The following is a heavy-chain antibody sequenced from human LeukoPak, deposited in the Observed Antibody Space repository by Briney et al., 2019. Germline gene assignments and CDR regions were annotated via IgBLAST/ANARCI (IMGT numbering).Heavy chain of an antibody. J-gene: IGHJ4*02. V-gene: IGHV1-18*01. Sequence: ASVKVSCKTSGYTFISFGISWVRQAPGQGLEWMGWISGYNGSTNYAQKFQGRVTMTTDTSTSTVYMELRSLRSDDTAMYYCVRDLSTVGPTFFDFWGQGSLVTVSS. CDR2: ISGYNGST. CDR3: VRDLSTVGPTFFDF. CDR1: GYTFISFG. D-gene: IGHD1-26*01.